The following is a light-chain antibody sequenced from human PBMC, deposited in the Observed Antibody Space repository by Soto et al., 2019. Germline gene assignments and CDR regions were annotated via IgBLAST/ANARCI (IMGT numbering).Light chain of an antibody. J-gene: IGKJ3*01. CDR3: QQYNDWLFT. CDR2: SAS. V-gene: IGKV3D-15*01. Sequence: EILMTQSPATLSVSPGERATLSCRASQSVSSNLAWYQQKPAQAPRLLIYSASTRATGIPARFSGSGSGTEFTLTISSLQSEDFAVYYCQQYNDWLFTFGPGTKVDLK. CDR1: QSVSSN.